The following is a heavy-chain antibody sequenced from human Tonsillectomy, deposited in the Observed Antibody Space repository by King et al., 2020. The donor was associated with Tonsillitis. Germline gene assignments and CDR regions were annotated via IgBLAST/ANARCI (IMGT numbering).Heavy chain of an antibody. CDR3: ARSYYSDFFDY. CDR1: GFTFSSYD. D-gene: IGHD1-26*01. J-gene: IGHJ4*02. V-gene: IGHV3-13*01. Sequence: VQLVESGGGLVQPGGSLRLSCAASGFTFSSYDMHWVRQATGKGLEWVSAIGTAGDTYYAVSVKGRFTISRENAKNSLYFQMNSLRAEDTAVYYCARSYYSDFFDYWGQGTLVTVSS. CDR2: IGTAGDT.